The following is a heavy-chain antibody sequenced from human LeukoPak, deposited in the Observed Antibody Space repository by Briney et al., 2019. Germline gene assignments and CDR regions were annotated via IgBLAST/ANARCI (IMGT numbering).Heavy chain of an antibody. CDR3: ARGRGVTPDY. Sequence: PSETLSLTCTVSGGSISSGDYYWSWIRQPPGKGLERIGDIYYSGSTFYNPSLKSRVTISLDTSKNQFSLKLISVTAADTAVYYCARGRGVTPDYWGQGTLVTVSS. CDR2: IYYSGST. J-gene: IGHJ4*02. V-gene: IGHV4-30-4*01. D-gene: IGHD2-15*01. CDR1: GGSISSGDYY.